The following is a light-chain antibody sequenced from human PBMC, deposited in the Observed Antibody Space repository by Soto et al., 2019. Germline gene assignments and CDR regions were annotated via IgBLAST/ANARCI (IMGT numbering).Light chain of an antibody. J-gene: IGKJ4*01. CDR1: ETISHY. CDR3: QPSSSTPLT. V-gene: IGKV1-39*01. CDR2: GAS. Sequence: IHMTPAPTSPSASVGDRVTLPCLASETISHYLNWYQQKPGQAPKLLIYGASKLQSGVPSRFSASGSGTDFTLTIASLQAEDFATYYCQPSSSTPLTFGGGTKVDIK.